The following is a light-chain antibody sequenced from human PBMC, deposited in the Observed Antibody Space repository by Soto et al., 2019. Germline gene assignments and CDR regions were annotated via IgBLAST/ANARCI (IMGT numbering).Light chain of an antibody. V-gene: IGKV1-5*01. Sequence: DIQKTPSPSTLSASVGDRVTITCPASQSISSWLAWYQQKPGKAPKLLIYDDSSLESGVPSRFSGSGSGTEFTLTISSLQPDDVATYCCQQYNSYSWTFGQGTKVDIK. CDR1: QSISSW. CDR3: QQYNSYSWT. J-gene: IGKJ1*01. CDR2: DDS.